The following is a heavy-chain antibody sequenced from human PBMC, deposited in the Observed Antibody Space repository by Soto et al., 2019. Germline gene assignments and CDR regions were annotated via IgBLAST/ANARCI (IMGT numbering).Heavy chain of an antibody. J-gene: IGHJ6*02. D-gene: IGHD2-2*01. CDR2: INPNSGGT. Sequence: GASVKVSCKASGYTFTGYYMHWVRQAPGQGLEWMGWINPNSGGTNYAQKFQGRVTMTRDTSISTAYMELSRLRSDDTAVYYCARDRKSVCPRGITSCHGGYYYYGMDVWGQGTTVTVS. CDR3: ARDRKSVCPRGITSCHGGYYYYGMDV. CDR1: GYTFTGYY. V-gene: IGHV1-2*02.